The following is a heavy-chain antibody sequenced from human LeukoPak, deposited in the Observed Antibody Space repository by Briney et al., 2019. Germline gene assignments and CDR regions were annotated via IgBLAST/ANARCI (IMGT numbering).Heavy chain of an antibody. CDR1: GFSLSTSEEA. D-gene: IGHD6-13*01. CDR3: AHRSLGYFDY. V-gene: IGHV2-5*05. CDR2: IYWHEEI. J-gene: IGHJ4*02. Sequence: SGPTLVNPTQTLTLTCSFSGFSLSTSEEAVGWIRQPPGKALEWLALIYWHEEIHYGPSLKSRLTITKDTARNQVVLTVTNLDPVDTATYYCAHRSLGYFDYWGQGALVTVSS.